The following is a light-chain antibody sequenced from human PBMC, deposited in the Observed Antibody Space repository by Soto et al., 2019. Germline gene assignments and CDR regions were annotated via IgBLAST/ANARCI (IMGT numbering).Light chain of an antibody. J-gene: IGKJ1*01. CDR3: HQYNKWPRT. CDR2: GAS. CDR1: RSVDTDY. V-gene: IGKV3-20*01. Sequence: IVLTQSPGSLSLSPGERATLSCRASRSVDTDYLAWYQQKPGQAPRLLIHGASNRATGIPDKFSGSGSATDFTLTISRVEPEDFAVYFCHQYNKWPRTFGRGTKVEI.